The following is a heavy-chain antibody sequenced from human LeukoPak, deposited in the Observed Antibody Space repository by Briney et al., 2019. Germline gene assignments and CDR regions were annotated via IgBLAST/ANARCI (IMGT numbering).Heavy chain of an antibody. CDR1: GDSVSSNSGT. D-gene: IGHD3-16*01. CDR3: ARGGPRNFDY. Sequence: SQTLSLTCSISGDSVSSNSGTWNWIRQSPSRGLEWLGRTYYRSKWYNDYAVSVNSRITINPDTSNNQFSLQLNSVTPEDTAVYYCARGGPRNFDYWGQGTLITVSS. CDR2: TYYRSKWYN. J-gene: IGHJ4*02. V-gene: IGHV6-1*01.